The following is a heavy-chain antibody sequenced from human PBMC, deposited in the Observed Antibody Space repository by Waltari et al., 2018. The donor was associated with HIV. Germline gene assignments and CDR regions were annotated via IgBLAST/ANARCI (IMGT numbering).Heavy chain of an antibody. J-gene: IGHJ4*02. CDR2: INSDGSST. CDR3: ARDSWQLGDCDY. D-gene: IGHD6-13*01. V-gene: IGHV3-74*01. Sequence: SGGGLVQPGGSLRLSCAASGFTFSSYWMHWVRQAPGKGLVWVSRINSDGSSTSYADSVKGRFTISRDNAKNTRYLQMNRLRAGDTAVDYCARDSWQLGDCDYWGQGTLVTVSS. CDR1: GFTFSSYW.